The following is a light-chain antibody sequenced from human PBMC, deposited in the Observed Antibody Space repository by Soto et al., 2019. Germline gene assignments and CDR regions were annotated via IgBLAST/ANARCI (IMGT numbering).Light chain of an antibody. CDR3: QQRSNWPPWT. V-gene: IGKV3-11*01. J-gene: IGKJ3*01. CDR1: QSVDTY. CDR2: DAS. Sequence: EVVLTQSPATLSLSPGERATLSCRASQSVDTYLAWYQQKPGQPPRLLIYDASNRATGIPARFSGSGYGTDFTLTITTLEPEDFAVYYCQQRSNWPPWTFGPGTKV.